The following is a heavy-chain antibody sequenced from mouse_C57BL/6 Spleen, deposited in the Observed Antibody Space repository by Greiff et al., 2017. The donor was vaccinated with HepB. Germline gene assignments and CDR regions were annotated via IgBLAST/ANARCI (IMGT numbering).Heavy chain of an antibody. Sequence: EVKLVESGGGLVQPGESLKLSCESTDYDFPSHEMSWVRKTPEKRLELVAAIYSEGGSTYYPDTMERRYIITRDNTQKTLYLQMSSLSSEDTALYNSARHYFDDWGQGTTLTVSS. CDR3: ARHYFDD. J-gene: IGHJ2*01. V-gene: IGHV5-2*01. CDR2: IYSEGGST. CDR1: DYDFPSHE.